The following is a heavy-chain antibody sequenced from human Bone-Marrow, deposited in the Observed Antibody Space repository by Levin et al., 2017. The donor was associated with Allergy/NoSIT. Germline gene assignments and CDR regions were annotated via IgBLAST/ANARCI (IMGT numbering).Heavy chain of an antibody. J-gene: IGHJ4*02. V-gene: IGHV3-30*18. D-gene: IGHD3-22*01. CDR1: GFNFGTYG. CDR3: AKDGLIYYDSSGYHSGTHYCDS. CDR2: IAYDGTNE. Sequence: PGESLKISCAASGFNFGTYGMNWVRQAPGKGLQWVAVIAYDGTNEYYADSVKGRFTISRDNSKNTLYLQMNSLRAEDTAVYYCAKDGLIYYDSSGYHSGTHYCDSWGLGTLVTVSS.